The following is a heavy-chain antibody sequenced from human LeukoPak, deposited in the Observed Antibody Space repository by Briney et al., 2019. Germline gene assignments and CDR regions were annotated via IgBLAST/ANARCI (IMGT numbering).Heavy chain of an antibody. J-gene: IGHJ4*02. CDR2: IYYSGTT. CDR3: ARTTVTVSHFDY. CDR1: GGSISFYY. D-gene: IGHD4-17*01. Sequence: SETLSLTCTVSGGSISFYYWSWIRQPPGKGLEWIGYIYYSGTTNYNPSLKSRVTISVDTSKNQFSPRLNSVTAADTAVYYCARTTVTVSHFDYWGQGTLVTVSS. V-gene: IGHV4-59*08.